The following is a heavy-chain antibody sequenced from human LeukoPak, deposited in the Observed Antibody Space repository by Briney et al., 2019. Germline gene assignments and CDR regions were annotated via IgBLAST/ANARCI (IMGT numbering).Heavy chain of an antibody. CDR2: IYSGGST. D-gene: IGHD2-2*02. Sequence: PGGSLRLSCAASGFTVSSNYMSWVRQAPGKGLEWVSVIYSGGSTYYADSVKGRFTISRDNSKNTLYLQMNSLRAEDTAVYYCARVDCSSTSCYTGLVDYWGQGTLVTVSS. CDR1: GFTVSSNY. CDR3: ARVDCSSTSCYTGLVDY. V-gene: IGHV3-53*01. J-gene: IGHJ4*02.